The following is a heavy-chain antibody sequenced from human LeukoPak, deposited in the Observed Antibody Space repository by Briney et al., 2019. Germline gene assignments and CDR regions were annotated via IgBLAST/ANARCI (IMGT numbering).Heavy chain of an antibody. J-gene: IGHJ5*02. CDR2: INPNSGGT. CDR3: ARDSSTMVRGVSQRKRYNWFDP. V-gene: IGHV1-2*02. CDR1: GYTFTGYY. D-gene: IGHD3-10*01. Sequence: GASVKVSCKASGYTFTGYYMHWVRQAPGQGLEWMGWINPNSGGTNYAQKFQGRVTMTRDTSISTAYMELSRLRSDDTAVYYCARDSSTMVRGVSQRKRYNWFDPWGQGTLVTVSS.